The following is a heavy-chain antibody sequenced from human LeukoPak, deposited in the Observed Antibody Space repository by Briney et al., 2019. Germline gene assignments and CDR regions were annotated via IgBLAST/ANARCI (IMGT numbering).Heavy chain of an antibody. Sequence: GGSLRLSCAASDFTVSNNYMNWVRQAPGKGLEWVSVVYSGGSTYYADSVKGRFTISRDNSKNTVFLQMSSLRAEDTAVYYCAREPWSANYYYGMDVWGQGTTVIV. D-gene: IGHD3-3*01. CDR3: AREPWSANYYYGMDV. V-gene: IGHV3-53*01. CDR2: VYSGGST. CDR1: DFTVSNNY. J-gene: IGHJ6*02.